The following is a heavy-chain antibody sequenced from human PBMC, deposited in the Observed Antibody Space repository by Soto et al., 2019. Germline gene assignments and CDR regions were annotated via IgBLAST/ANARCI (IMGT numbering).Heavy chain of an antibody. V-gene: IGHV1-8*01. CDR1: GCTFTSYD. D-gene: IGHD3-3*01. CDR2: MNPNSGNT. J-gene: IGHJ6*02. CDR3: ARGGDYDLQNYYYYGMDV. Sequence: AAVKVSCKASGCTFTSYDINWVRQATGQGLEWMGWMNPNSGNTGYAQKFQGRVTMTRNTSISTAYMELSSLRSEDTAVYYCARGGDYDLQNYYYYGMDVWGQGTTVTVSS.